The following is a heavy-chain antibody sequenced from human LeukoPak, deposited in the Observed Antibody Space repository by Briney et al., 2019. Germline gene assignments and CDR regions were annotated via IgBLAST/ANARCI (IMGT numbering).Heavy chain of an antibody. D-gene: IGHD4/OR15-4a*01. J-gene: IGHJ4*02. CDR3: AIEPGGLMVPYLLLF. Sequence: GRSLSLSPAVSGFTFSTYCSHWVRQAPGKGLEWVTIISYDGSNKYYADSVKGRFTISRDNSKNTMYLQMKSLRAEDTAVYYCAIEPGGLMVPYLLLFWGQRPLVTVSS. CDR2: ISYDGSNK. V-gene: IGHV3-30*03. CDR1: GFTFSTYC.